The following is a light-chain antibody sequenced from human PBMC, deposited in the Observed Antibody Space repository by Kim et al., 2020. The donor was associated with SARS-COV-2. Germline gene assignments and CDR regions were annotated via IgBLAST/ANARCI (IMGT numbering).Light chain of an antibody. CDR3: AAWDDSLGGPV. V-gene: IGLV1-47*01. CDR2: RNN. J-gene: IGLJ3*02. Sequence: QSVLTQPPSASGTPGQRVTISCSGSSSNIGSNYVYWYQQLPGTAPKLLIYRNNQRPSGVPDRFSGSKSGTSAPLAISGLRSEDEADYYCAAWDDSLGGPVFGGGTKVTVL. CDR1: SSNIGSNY.